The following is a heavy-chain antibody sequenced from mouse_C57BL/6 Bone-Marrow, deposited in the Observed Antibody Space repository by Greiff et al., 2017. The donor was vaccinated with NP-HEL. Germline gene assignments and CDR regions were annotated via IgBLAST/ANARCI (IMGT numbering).Heavy chain of an antibody. V-gene: IGHV5-17*01. D-gene: IGHD2-4*01. J-gene: IGHJ4*01. CDR1: GFTFSDYG. Sequence: EVKVVESGGGLVKPGGSLKLSCAASGFTFSDYGMHWVRQAPEKGLEWVAYISSGSSTIYYADTVKGRFTISRDNAKNTLFLQMTSLRSEDTAMYYCARRRGLRRFYYAMDYWGQGTSVTVSS. CDR2: ISSGSSTI. CDR3: ARRRGLRRFYYAMDY.